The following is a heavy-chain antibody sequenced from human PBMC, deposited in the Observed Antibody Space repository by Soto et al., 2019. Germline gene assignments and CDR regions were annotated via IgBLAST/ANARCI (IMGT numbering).Heavy chain of an antibody. Sequence: SETLSLTCTVSCGSISSGDYYWSWIRQPPGKGLEWIGYIYYSGSTYYNPSLKSRVTISVDTSKNQFSLKLSSVTAADTAVYYCARGTTVTTLDYWGQGTLVTVSS. CDR2: IYYSGST. V-gene: IGHV4-30-4*01. J-gene: IGHJ4*02. CDR3: ARGTTVTTLDY. D-gene: IGHD4-17*01. CDR1: CGSISSGDYY.